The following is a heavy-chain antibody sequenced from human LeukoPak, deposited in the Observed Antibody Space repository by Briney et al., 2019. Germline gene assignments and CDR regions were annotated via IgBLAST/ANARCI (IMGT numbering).Heavy chain of an antibody. CDR3: ARDLGEVATISLDY. V-gene: IGHV1-2*02. D-gene: IGHD5-12*01. Sequence: ASVKVSCKASGYTFTGYYMHWVRQAPGQGLEWMGWINPNSGGTNYAQKFQGRVTMTRDTSISTAYMELSRLRSDDTAVYYCARDLGEVATISLDYWGQGTLVTVSS. CDR1: GYTFTGYY. J-gene: IGHJ4*02. CDR2: INPNSGGT.